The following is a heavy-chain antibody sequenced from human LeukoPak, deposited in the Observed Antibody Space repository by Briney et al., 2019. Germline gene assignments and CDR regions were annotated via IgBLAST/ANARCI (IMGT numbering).Heavy chain of an antibody. V-gene: IGHV3-23*01. D-gene: IGHD6-13*01. CDR1: GFTFNSYA. CDR3: DALTGIAAAGS. CDR2: SSGSGGST. J-gene: IGHJ4*02. Sequence: SGGSLRLSCAASGFTFNSYAMSLVRQAPGKGLEWVSASSGSGGSTYYADSVKGRFTISRDNSKNTLYLQMNSLRAEDTAVYYCDALTGIAAAGSWGQGTPVTVSS.